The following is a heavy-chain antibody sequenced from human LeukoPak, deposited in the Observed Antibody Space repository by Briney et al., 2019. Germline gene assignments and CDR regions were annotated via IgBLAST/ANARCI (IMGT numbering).Heavy chain of an antibody. Sequence: GGSLRLSCAASGFTFSRYYMHWVRQAPGKGLEWVAVIWYDGSNKYFADSVKGRFTISRDNSKYTLYLQMNSQRAEDTAVYYCARGPNYYDSSGYYYPFDYWGQGTLVTVSS. CDR2: IWYDGSNK. V-gene: IGHV3-33*01. D-gene: IGHD3-22*01. J-gene: IGHJ4*02. CDR1: GFTFSRYY. CDR3: ARGPNYYDSSGYYYPFDY.